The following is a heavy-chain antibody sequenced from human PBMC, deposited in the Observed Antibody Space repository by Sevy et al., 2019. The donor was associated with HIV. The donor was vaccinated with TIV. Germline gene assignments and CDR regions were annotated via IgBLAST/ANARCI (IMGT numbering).Heavy chain of an antibody. Sequence: LETLSLTCTVSGGSISSYYWSWIRQPAGKGLEWIGRIYPSGITNYNPSLKSRVTMSVDTSKNQFSLNLSSVTAADTAVYYCARGWCRSASCYYDYWGQGTLVTVSS. CDR2: IYPSGIT. V-gene: IGHV4-4*07. CDR3: ARGWCRSASCYYDY. CDR1: GGSISSYY. J-gene: IGHJ4*02. D-gene: IGHD2-2*01.